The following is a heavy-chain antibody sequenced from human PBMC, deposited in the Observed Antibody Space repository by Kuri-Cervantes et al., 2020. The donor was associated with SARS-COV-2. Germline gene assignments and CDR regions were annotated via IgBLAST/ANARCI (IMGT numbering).Heavy chain of an antibody. J-gene: IGHJ4*02. D-gene: IGHD3-10*01. CDR3: AHIVPKTMEFDY. CDR2: VFYDGRT. V-gene: IGHV4-38-2*02. Sequence: GSLRLSCSVSGYSISSGHCWGWIRQPPGKGLEWIGSVFYDGRTYYNPSLKSRVTVSVDTSKNQFSLKLSSVTAADTAVYYCAHIVPKTMEFDYWGQGTLVTVSS. CDR1: GYSISSGHC.